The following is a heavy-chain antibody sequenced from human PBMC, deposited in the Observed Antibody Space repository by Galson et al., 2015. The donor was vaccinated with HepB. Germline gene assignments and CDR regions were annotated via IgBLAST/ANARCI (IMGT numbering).Heavy chain of an antibody. CDR3: ARDFNWNYDY. J-gene: IGHJ4*02. D-gene: IGHD1-1*01. V-gene: IGHV3-30*04. Sequence: SLRLSCAASRFSFTTYNMHWVRQGPVKGLEWLAIISGDGKTTFYADSVRGRFTISRDNSKNTLFLQMHSLRPEDTAVYYCARDFNWNYDYWGQGTLVTVSS. CDR2: ISGDGKTT. CDR1: RFSFTTYN.